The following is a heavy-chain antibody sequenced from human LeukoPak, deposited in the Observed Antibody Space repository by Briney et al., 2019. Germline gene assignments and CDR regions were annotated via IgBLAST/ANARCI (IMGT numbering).Heavy chain of an antibody. D-gene: IGHD4-11*01. Sequence: ASVKVSCKASGYTFTGYYMHWVRQAPGQGLEWLGWINPNSGGTNYAQKFQGRVTMTRDTSISTAYTELSRLRSDDTAVYYCATPGGLDSNYIFDYWGQGTLVTVSS. J-gene: IGHJ4*02. CDR3: ATPGGLDSNYIFDY. CDR2: INPNSGGT. CDR1: GYTFTGYY. V-gene: IGHV1-2*02.